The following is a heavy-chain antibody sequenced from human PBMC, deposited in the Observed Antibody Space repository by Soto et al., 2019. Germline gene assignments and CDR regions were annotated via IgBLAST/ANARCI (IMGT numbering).Heavy chain of an antibody. D-gene: IGHD6-19*01. V-gene: IGHV3-30*18. CDR1: GFTFSSYG. CDR3: AKELARFSSGCEFDP. Sequence: PGGSLRLSCAASGFTFSSYGMHWVRQAPGKGLGWVAVISYDGSNKYYADSVKGRFTISRDNSKNTLYLQMNSLRAEDTAVYYCAKELARFSSGCEFDPWGQGTLVTVSS. J-gene: IGHJ5*02. CDR2: ISYDGSNK.